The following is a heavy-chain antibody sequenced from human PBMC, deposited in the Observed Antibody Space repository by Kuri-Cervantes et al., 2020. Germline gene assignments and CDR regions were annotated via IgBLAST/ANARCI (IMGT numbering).Heavy chain of an antibody. V-gene: IGHV3-74*01. J-gene: IGHJ4*02. CDR1: GFTFSSYW. D-gene: IGHD3-10*01. Sequence: GESLKISCAASGFTFSSYWMHWVRQAPGKGLVWVSRINSDGSSTSYADSVKGRFTISRDNAKNTLYLQMNSLRAEDTAAYYCAYGSGSYYGYWGQGTLVTVSS. CDR3: AYGSGSYYGY. CDR2: INSDGSST.